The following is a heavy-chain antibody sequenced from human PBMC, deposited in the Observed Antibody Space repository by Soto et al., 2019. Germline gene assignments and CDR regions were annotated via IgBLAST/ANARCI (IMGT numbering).Heavy chain of an antibody. V-gene: IGHV3-21*01. CDR3: ARRREGNDFWSGYYLLDY. J-gene: IGHJ4*01. Sequence: GGSLRLSCAASGFTFSSYSMNWVRLAPGQGLEWVSSISSSSSYIYYADSVKGRFTISRDNAKNSLYLQMNSLRAEDTAVYYCARRREGNDFWSGYYLLDYWGQGTLVTVSS. CDR1: GFTFSSYS. CDR2: ISSSSSYI. D-gene: IGHD3-3*01.